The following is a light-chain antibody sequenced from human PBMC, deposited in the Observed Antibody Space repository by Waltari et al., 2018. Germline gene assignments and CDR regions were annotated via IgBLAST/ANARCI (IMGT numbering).Light chain of an antibody. CDR1: QDISNY. Sequence: DIQMTQSPSSLSASVGDRVTITCPASQDISNYLNWYQQKPGKAPKLLIYDASNLETGVPSRFSGSGSGTDFTFTISSLQPEDIATYYCQQYDNLHTFGQGTKLEIK. CDR3: QQYDNLHT. J-gene: IGKJ2*01. CDR2: DAS. V-gene: IGKV1-33*01.